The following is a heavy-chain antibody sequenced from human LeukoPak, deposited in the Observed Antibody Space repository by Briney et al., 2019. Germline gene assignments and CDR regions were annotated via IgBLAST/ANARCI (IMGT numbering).Heavy chain of an antibody. J-gene: IGHJ5*02. CDR3: ATSPEEHDSSGYYYYNWFDP. CDR2: IIPIFGTA. CDR1: GYTFTGYY. V-gene: IGHV1-69*13. Sequence: GASVKVSCKASGYTFTGYYMHWVRQAPGQGLWWMGGIIPIFGTANYAQKFQGRVTITADESTSTAYMELSSLRSEDTAVYYCATSPEEHDSSGYYYYNWFDPWGQGTLVTVSS. D-gene: IGHD3-22*01.